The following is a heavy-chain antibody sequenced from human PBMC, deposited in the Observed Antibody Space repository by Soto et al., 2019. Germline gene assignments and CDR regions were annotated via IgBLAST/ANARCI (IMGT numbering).Heavy chain of an antibody. J-gene: IGHJ5*02. Sequence: GESLKISCKGSGYSFTSYWIGWVRQMPGKGLEWMGIIYPGDSDTRYSPSFQGQVTISADKSISTAYLQWSSLKASDTAMYYCARSGWDNGRKYNWFDPWGQGTLVTVSS. CDR1: GYSFTSYW. V-gene: IGHV5-51*01. CDR3: ARSGWDNGRKYNWFDP. D-gene: IGHD6-19*01. CDR2: IYPGDSDT.